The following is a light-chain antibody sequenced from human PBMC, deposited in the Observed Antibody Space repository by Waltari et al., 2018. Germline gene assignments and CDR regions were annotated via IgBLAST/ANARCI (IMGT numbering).Light chain of an antibody. CDR2: RNN. Sequence: QAGLTQPPSVSKGLRQTATLSCTGNSNNVGNQGAAWLQQHQGQPPKLLSYRNNTRPSGISDRFSESRSGNTASLTITGLQPEDEADYYCSAWDSDLRGYVFGTGTKVTVL. CDR3: SAWDSDLRGYV. J-gene: IGLJ1*01. V-gene: IGLV10-54*04. CDR1: SNNVGNQG.